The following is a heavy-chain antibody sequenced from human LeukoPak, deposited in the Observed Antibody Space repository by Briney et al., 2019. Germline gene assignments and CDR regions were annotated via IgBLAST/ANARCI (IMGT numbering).Heavy chain of an antibody. CDR2: INPNSGGT. D-gene: IGHD2-2*01. CDR1: GYTFTGYY. V-gene: IGHV1-2*02. J-gene: IGHJ3*02. CDR3: ARYCSSTSCHSWGAFDI. Sequence: GASVKVSCKASGYTFTGYYMHWVRRAPGQGLEWMGWINPNSGGTNYAQKFQGRVTMTRDTSISTAYMELSRLRSDDTAVYYCARYCSSTSCHSWGAFDIWGQGTMVTVSS.